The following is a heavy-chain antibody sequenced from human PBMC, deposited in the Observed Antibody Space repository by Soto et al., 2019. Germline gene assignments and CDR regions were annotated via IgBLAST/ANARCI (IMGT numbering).Heavy chain of an antibody. CDR1: GGSISSYY. V-gene: IGHV4-59*01. D-gene: IGHD6-13*01. J-gene: IGHJ6*02. CDR2: IYYSGST. CDR3: ARVPPYSSSWYNYYYYYGMDV. Sequence: RSLTCTVSGGSISSYYWSWIRQPPGKGLDWIGYIYYSGSTNYNPSVKSRVTISVDTSKNQFSLKLSSVTAADTAVYYCARVPPYSSSWYNYYYYYGMDVWGQGTTVTVSS.